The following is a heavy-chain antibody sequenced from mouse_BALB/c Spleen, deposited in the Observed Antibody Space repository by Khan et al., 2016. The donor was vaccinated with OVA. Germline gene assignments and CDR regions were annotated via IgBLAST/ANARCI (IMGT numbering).Heavy chain of an antibody. J-gene: IGHJ3*01. Sequence: EVQLQESGPGLVKPSQSLSLSCSVTAYSITSGYFWNWIRQFPGNKLEWMGYIRYDGNSNYNPSLKNRISITRDTSRNQFFLKLISVTPEDTATXCCARGGSSGPAWFAYWGQGTLVTVSA. CDR1: AYSITSGYF. D-gene: IGHD3-1*01. CDR2: IRYDGNS. CDR3: ARGGSSGPAWFAY. V-gene: IGHV3-6*02.